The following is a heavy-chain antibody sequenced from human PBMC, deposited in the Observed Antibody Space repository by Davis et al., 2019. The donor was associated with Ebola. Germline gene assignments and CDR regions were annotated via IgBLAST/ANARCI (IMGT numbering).Heavy chain of an antibody. Sequence: PGGSLRLSCAASGFTFSSFGMHWVRQAPGKGLEWVAGFMWDGSEIGYADSVKGRFTISMDNAKTSLYLQMNTLRPEDTALYYCGKDLTPGGLEVWGQGTTVTVSS. CDR1: GFTFSSFG. CDR3: GKDLTPGGLEV. D-gene: IGHD3-10*01. V-gene: IGHV3-9*01. CDR2: FMWDGSEI. J-gene: IGHJ6*02.